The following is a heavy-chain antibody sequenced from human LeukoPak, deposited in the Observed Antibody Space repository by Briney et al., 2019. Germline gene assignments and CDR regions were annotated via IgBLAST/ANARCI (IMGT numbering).Heavy chain of an antibody. CDR3: ARRPSVAETGFDY. CDR2: INPNSGGT. V-gene: IGHV1-2*02. Sequence: GASVKVSCKASGYTFTGYYMHWVRQAPRQGLEWMGWINPNSGGTNYAQKFQGRVTMTRDTSISTVYMELSRLRSDDTAVYYCARRPSVAETGFDYWGQGTLVTVSS. CDR1: GYTFTGYY. D-gene: IGHD6-19*01. J-gene: IGHJ4*02.